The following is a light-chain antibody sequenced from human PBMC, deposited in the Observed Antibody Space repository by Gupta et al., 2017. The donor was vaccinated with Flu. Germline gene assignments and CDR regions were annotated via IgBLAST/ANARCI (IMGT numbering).Light chain of an antibody. V-gene: IGLV2-11*01. CDR1: SSDVGTYNS. J-gene: IGLJ2*01. Sequence: QSALTQPRSVSGSPGQSVTISCTGTSSDVGTYNSVSWYQQHPGKAPKVVIYDVSERPSGVPDRFSGSKSGNTASLTISGLQAEDEADDHCCSFAGTYTLWVFGGGTKLTVL. CDR2: DVS. CDR3: CSFAGTYTLWV.